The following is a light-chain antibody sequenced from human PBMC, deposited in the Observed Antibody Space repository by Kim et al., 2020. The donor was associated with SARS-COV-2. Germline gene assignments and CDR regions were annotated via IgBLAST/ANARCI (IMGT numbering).Light chain of an antibody. J-gene: IGLJ3*02. CDR3: QSYDSRLSCWV. Sequence: QSVLTQPPSVSGAPGQTVTISCTGSSSNIGTGYNVHWYQELPGKAPKLVIYNNNNRPSGVPDRYSGSKSGASASLAITGLHAEDEAEYYCQSYDSRLSCWVFGGGTKVTVL. CDR2: NNN. CDR1: SSNIGTGYN. V-gene: IGLV1-40*01.